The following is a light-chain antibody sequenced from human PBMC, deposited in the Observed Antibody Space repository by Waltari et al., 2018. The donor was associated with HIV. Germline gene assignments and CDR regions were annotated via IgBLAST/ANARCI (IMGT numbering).Light chain of an antibody. J-gene: IGLJ3*02. CDR2: ESY. CDR3: QAYDSNKNWV. V-gene: IGLV6-57*01. Sequence: NFMLTQPHPVSESPGKTVTISCTRSSGSIAGNFVQWFQRRPGSSPTTVIYESYFRTSGGPARFSGSIDRSSNSASLTSAGLKTEDEADYYCQAYDSNKNWVFGGGTKLTVL. CDR1: SGSIAGNF.